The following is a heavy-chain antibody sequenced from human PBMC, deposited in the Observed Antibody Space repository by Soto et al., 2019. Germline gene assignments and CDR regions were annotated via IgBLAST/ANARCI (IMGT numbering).Heavy chain of an antibody. V-gene: IGHV3-64*07. J-gene: IGHJ4*02. Sequence: EVQLLESGGGLVQPGGSLTLSCSASGFIFRNYNMHWVRQAPGKGLEYVTGISSNGGSTFYADSGKGRFSISRDNDKNTLHLKMGRMGPADMGTYYCAGADYGTFDNWGQGTLVAVSS. CDR3: AGADYGTFDN. CDR2: ISSNGGST. D-gene: IGHD4-17*01. CDR1: GFIFRNYN.